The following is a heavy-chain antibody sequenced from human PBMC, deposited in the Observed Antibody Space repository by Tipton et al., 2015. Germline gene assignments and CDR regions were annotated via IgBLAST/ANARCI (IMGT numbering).Heavy chain of an antibody. CDR3: ARDQSLSNYHFDF. Sequence: SLRLSCAASGFTFSSYAMNWVRQAPGKGLEWVAVIWYDGTNKYYADSVKGRFTISRDNSKNTLYLQMNSLRAEDTAVYYCARDQSLSNYHFDFWGQGTQVTVSS. J-gene: IGHJ4*02. CDR2: IWYDGTNK. D-gene: IGHD5-24*01. CDR1: GFTFSSYA. V-gene: IGHV3-33*08.